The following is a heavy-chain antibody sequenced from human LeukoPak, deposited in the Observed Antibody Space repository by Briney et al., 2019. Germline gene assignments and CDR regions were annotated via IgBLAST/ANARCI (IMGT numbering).Heavy chain of an antibody. D-gene: IGHD2-2*01. CDR2: GXST. CDR3: ARDGPYCSSTSCHKKYNWFDP. V-gene: IGHV1-46*01. J-gene: IGHJ5*02. Sequence: GXSTSYAQKFQGRVTMTRDTSTSTVYMELSSLRSEDTAVYYCARDGPYCSSTSCHKKYNWFDPWGQGTLVTVSS.